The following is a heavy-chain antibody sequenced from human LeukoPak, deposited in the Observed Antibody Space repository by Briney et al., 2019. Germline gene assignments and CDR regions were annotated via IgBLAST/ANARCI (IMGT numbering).Heavy chain of an antibody. Sequence: KAGGSLRLSCAASGFTFSSYAMSWVRQAPGKGLEWVSSITGSSSYIYYADSVKGRFTISRDNAKNSLYLQMNSLRAEDTAVYYCAREAIVATSPLSYWGQGTLVTVSS. J-gene: IGHJ4*02. CDR3: AREAIVATSPLSY. V-gene: IGHV3-21*01. D-gene: IGHD5-12*01. CDR2: ITGSSSYI. CDR1: GFTFSSYA.